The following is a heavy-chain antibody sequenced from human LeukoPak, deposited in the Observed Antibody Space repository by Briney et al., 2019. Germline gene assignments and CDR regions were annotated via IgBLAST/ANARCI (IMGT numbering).Heavy chain of an antibody. CDR3: ASMRFLEWLLNYDAFDI. CDR2: INPNSSGT. V-gene: IGHV1-2*02. Sequence: ASVKVSCKASGYTFTGYYMHWVRQAPGQGLEWMGWINPNSSGTNYAQKFQGRVTMNRDTSISTAYMELSRLRSDDTAVYYCASMRFLEWLLNYDAFDIWGQGTMVTVSS. D-gene: IGHD3-3*01. J-gene: IGHJ3*02. CDR1: GYTFTGYY.